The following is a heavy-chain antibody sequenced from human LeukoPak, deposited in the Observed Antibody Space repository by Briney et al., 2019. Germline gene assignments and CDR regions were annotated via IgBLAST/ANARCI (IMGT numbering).Heavy chain of an antibody. CDR2: ISSSSSYI. D-gene: IGHD2-21*02. V-gene: IGHV3-21*04. J-gene: IGHJ4*02. CDR1: GFTFSSYS. CDR3: ARVVQFKKYCGGDCYLFDY. Sequence: KAGGSLRLSCAASGFTFSSYSMNWVRQAPGKGLEWVSSISSSSSYIYYADSVKGRFTISRDNAKNSLYLQMNSLRSEDTAVYYCARVVQFKKYCGGDCYLFDYWGQGTLVTVSS.